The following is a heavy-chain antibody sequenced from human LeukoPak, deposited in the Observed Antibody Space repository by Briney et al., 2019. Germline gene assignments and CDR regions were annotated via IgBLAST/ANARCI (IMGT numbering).Heavy chain of an antibody. V-gene: IGHV3-7*01. CDR1: GFTFSDYY. CDR2: IRHDGSEK. Sequence: GGSLRLSCAASGFTFSDYYMSWIRQAPGKGLEWVANIRHDGSEKYYVDSVKGRFTISRDNAKDSLYLQMNSLRVEDTAVYYCARGGSRQYNFWGQGTLVTVSS. D-gene: IGHD5-18*01. J-gene: IGHJ4*02. CDR3: ARGGSRQYNF.